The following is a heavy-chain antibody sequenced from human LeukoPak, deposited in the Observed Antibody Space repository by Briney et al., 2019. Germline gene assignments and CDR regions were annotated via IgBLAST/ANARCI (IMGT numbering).Heavy chain of an antibody. D-gene: IGHD3-10*01. Sequence: GSLRLSCAASGFTFSSYRMSWVRQAPGKGLEWIGNIYSSGSTYYNASLQSRVTMSVDTSKNQFSLKVSSVTAADTAVYYCARVFDSGSQAYFYYMDVWGKGTTVTIFS. V-gene: IGHV4-59*01. J-gene: IGHJ6*03. CDR3: ARVFDSGSQAYFYYMDV. CDR1: GFTFSSYR. CDR2: IYSSGST.